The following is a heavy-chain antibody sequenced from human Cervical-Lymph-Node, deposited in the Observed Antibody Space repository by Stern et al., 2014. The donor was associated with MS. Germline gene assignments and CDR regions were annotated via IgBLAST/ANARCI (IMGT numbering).Heavy chain of an antibody. CDR3: ARANYDFWSGYPDFHYYGMDV. V-gene: IGHV3-30-3*01. CDR2: ISYGGSNK. Sequence: VQLVDSGGGVVPPGRSLRLSCAASGFTFSSYAMHWVRQAPGKGLEWVAVISYGGSNKYYADSVKGRFTSSRDNSKNTLYLQMNSLRAEDTAVYYCARANYDFWSGYPDFHYYGMDVWGQGTTVTVSS. CDR1: GFTFSSYA. D-gene: IGHD3-3*01. J-gene: IGHJ6*02.